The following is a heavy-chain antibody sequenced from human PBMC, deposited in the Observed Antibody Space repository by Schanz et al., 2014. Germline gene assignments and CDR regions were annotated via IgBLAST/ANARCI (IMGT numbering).Heavy chain of an antibody. CDR3: ARDGVDAGAGGNY. CDR2: INPSGGST. V-gene: IGHV1-46*03. D-gene: IGHD6-13*01. J-gene: IGHJ4*02. CDR1: GYTFTSDS. Sequence: QVQLVQSGAEVKKPGASVKVSCKASGYTFTSDSMHWVRQAPGQGLEWMGMINPSGGSTTYAQKFQGRVTMTRDTSTSTVYMELSSLRSEDTAVYYCARDGVDAGAGGNYWGQGTLVTVSS.